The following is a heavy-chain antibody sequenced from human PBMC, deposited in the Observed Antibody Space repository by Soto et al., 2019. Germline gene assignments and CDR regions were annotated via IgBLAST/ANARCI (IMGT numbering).Heavy chain of an antibody. V-gene: IGHV1-69*13. CDR3: ARSPGTGPDYYYYYGMDV. Sequence: SVKVSCKASGGTFSSYAISWVRQAPGQGLEWMGRIIPIFGTANYAQKFQGRVTITADESTSTAYMELSSLRSEDTAVYYCARSPGTGPDYYYYYGMDVWGQGTTVTVSS. CDR2: IIPIFGTA. D-gene: IGHD1-26*01. CDR1: GGTFSSYA. J-gene: IGHJ6*02.